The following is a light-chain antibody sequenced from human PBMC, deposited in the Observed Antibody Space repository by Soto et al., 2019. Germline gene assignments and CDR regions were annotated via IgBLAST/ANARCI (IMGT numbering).Light chain of an antibody. J-gene: IGKJ2*01. CDR1: QSINSE. CDR2: GAS. V-gene: IGKV3-15*01. Sequence: EIVMTQSPATLSLSPGERAALSCRASQSINSELAWYQQKPGQPPRLLIYGASTRATGVPARFTGSESGSEFTLTISGLQSEAFAVYYCQQGQNCTLTFGQATRLEI. CDR3: QQGQNCTLT.